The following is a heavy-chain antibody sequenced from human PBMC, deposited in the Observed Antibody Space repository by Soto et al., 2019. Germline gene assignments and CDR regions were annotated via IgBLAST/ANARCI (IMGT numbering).Heavy chain of an antibody. D-gene: IGHD7-27*01. Sequence: GGSLRLSCAASGFTFSSYAMSWVRQAPGKGLEWVSAISGSGGSTYYADSVKGRFTISRDNSKNTLYLQMNSLIAEDTAVYYCAKEMWGRRALTGFDAFDIWGQGTMVTVSS. CDR3: AKEMWGRRALTGFDAFDI. V-gene: IGHV3-23*01. CDR2: ISGSGGST. J-gene: IGHJ3*02. CDR1: GFTFSSYA.